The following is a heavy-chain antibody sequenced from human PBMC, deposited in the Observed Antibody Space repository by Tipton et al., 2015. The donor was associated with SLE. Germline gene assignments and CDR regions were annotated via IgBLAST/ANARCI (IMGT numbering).Heavy chain of an antibody. CDR2: ISYTGST. CDR1: DGSIRSTNYY. V-gene: IGHV4-39*07. Sequence: TLSLTYTVSDGSIRSTNYYWGWIRQPPGKGLEWIGSISYTGSTYYNPSLKSRVSFSIDTSKHQFSLKLNSVTAADTAVYYCARRHYSGPFDSWGQGTLVTVSS. J-gene: IGHJ4*02. D-gene: IGHD5-12*01. CDR3: ARRHYSGPFDS.